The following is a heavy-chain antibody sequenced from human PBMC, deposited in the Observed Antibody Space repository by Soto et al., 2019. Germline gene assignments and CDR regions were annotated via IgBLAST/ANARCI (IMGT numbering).Heavy chain of an antibody. Sequence: SETLSLTCTVSGGXISSYYWSWIRQPPGKGLEWIGYIYYSGSTNYNPSLKSRVTISVDTSKNQFSLKLSSVTAADTAVYYCASSYGRSDFDYWGQGTLVTVSS. J-gene: IGHJ4*02. D-gene: IGHD1-26*01. V-gene: IGHV4-59*01. CDR2: IYYSGST. CDR1: GGXISSYY. CDR3: ASSYGRSDFDY.